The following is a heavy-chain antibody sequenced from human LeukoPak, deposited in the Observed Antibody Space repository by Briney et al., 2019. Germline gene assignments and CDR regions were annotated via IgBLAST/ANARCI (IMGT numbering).Heavy chain of an antibody. V-gene: IGHV3-21*01. J-gene: IGHJ4*02. CDR3: ARDPHTYDSSGYYLGTDY. CDR2: ISSSSSYI. Sequence: PGGSLRLSCAASGFTFSSYSMNWVRQAPGKGLEWVSSISSSSSYIYYADSVKGRLTISRDNAKNSLYLQMNSLRAEDTAVYYCARDPHTYDSSGYYLGTDYWGQGTLVTVSS. CDR1: GFTFSSYS. D-gene: IGHD3-22*01.